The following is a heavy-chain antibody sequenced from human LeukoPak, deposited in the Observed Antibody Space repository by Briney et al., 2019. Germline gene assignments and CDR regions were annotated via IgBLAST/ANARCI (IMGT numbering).Heavy chain of an antibody. D-gene: IGHD3-10*01. CDR3: ARGFITMVRGVIIT. Sequence: GGSLRLSCAASGFTFSSYWMRWVRQAPGKGLVWVLCINSDGSNKSYADSVKGRFTISRDNAKNTLYLQMNSLRAEDTAVYYCARGFITMVRGVIITWGQGTLVTVSS. CDR1: GFTFSSYW. CDR2: INSDGSNK. J-gene: IGHJ4*02. V-gene: IGHV3-74*01.